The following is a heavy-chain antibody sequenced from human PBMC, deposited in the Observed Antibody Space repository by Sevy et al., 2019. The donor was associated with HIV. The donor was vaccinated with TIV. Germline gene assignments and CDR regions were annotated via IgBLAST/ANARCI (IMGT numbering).Heavy chain of an antibody. Sequence: GGSLRLSCAVSGFTFTNAWMSWVRQAPGKGLEWVGRIKSENDGGTIDYVAPVKGRLTISRDDSKNMVYLQMNSLKTEDTAVYYCTTVLTLTRGSNITLFDFWGQGTLVTVSS. CDR1: GFTFTNAW. CDR3: TTVLTLTRGSNITLFDF. CDR2: IKSENDGGTI. D-gene: IGHD3-10*01. J-gene: IGHJ4*02. V-gene: IGHV3-15*01.